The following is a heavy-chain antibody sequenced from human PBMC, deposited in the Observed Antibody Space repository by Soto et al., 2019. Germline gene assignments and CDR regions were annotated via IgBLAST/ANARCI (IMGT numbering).Heavy chain of an antibody. CDR3: ARRRARDDFWSGYYTGYGMDV. CDR2: IYPGDSDT. V-gene: IGHV5-51*01. CDR1: GYSFTSYW. J-gene: IGHJ6*02. Sequence: GESLKISCKGSGYSFTSYWIGWVRQMPGKGLEWMGIIYPGDSDTRYSPSFQGQVTISADKSISTAYLQWSSLKASDTAMYYCARRRARDDFWSGYYTGYGMDVWGQGTTVTVSS. D-gene: IGHD3-3*01.